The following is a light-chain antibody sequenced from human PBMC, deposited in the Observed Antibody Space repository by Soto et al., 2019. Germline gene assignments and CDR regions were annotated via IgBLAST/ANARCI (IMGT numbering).Light chain of an antibody. J-gene: IGKJ1*01. V-gene: IGKV3-15*01. CDR3: QLHHHWPWT. CDR1: QSVRSN. Sequence: EIVMTQSPATLSVSPGERATLSCRASQSVRSNLAWYQQKPGQPPRLLISGASTMATGIPARFSGSGSGTEFTLTISSLQSEDVGVYHCQLHHHWPWTFGQGTKVDI. CDR2: GAS.